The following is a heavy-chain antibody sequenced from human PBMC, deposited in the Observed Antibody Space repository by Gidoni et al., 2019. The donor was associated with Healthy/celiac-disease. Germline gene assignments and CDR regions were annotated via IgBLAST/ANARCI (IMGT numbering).Heavy chain of an antibody. D-gene: IGHD1-26*01. CDR2: ISWDVGST. CDR3: AKVRVVGQAWGAWDY. CDR1: AFTLADYA. J-gene: IGHJ4*02. V-gene: IGHV3-43D*03. Sequence: EVPRVESGGVVVQPVGSLRLSSAASAFTLADYAMHWVRQAPGKGLEWVSLISWDVGSTYYADSVKGRFTISRDNSKNSLYLQMNSLRAEDTALYYCAKVRVVGQAWGAWDYWGQGTLVTVSS.